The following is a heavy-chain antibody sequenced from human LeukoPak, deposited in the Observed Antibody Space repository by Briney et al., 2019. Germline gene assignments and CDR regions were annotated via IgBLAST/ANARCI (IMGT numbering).Heavy chain of an antibody. V-gene: IGHV4-59*01. J-gene: IGHJ4*02. CDR3: AGSRQWLVRNVDY. D-gene: IGHD6-19*01. Sequence: SETLSLTCTVSGGSISSYYWSWIRQPPGKGLEWIGYSYYSGSTNYNPSLKGRVTISVDTSKNQFSLKLSSVTAADTAVYYCAGSRQWLVRNVDYWGQGTLVTVSS. CDR1: GGSISSYY. CDR2: SYYSGST.